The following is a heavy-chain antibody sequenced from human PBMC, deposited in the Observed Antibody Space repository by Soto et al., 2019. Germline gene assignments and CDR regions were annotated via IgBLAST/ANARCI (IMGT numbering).Heavy chain of an antibody. CDR1: GLTFSNHA. Sequence: EVQLLESGGGLVQPGGSLRLSCAASGLTFSNHAMSWVRQAPGKGLEWVSAISASDGRIYYADSVRGRFTISRDNSKNTLYLQMNSLRAEDPAVYYCANEGLDWGQGTLVTVSS. CDR2: ISASDGRI. CDR3: ANEGLD. V-gene: IGHV3-23*01. J-gene: IGHJ4*02.